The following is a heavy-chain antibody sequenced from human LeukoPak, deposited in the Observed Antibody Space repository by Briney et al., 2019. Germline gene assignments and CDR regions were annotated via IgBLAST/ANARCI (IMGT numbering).Heavy chain of an antibody. J-gene: IGHJ4*02. Sequence: GGSLRLSCEASGFTFDDYGMHWVRQAPGKGLEWVSTISWNSASVGYVDPVKGRFTISRDNAKKNLYLQMNSLRPEDTALYYCAKDYGYSSSWYDYWGQGTLVTVSS. V-gene: IGHV3-9*01. CDR3: AKDYGYSSSWYDY. CDR1: GFTFDDYG. D-gene: IGHD6-13*01. CDR2: ISWNSASV.